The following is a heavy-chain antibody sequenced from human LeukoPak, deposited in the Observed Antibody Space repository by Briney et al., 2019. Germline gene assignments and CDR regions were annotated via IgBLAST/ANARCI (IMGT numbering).Heavy chain of an antibody. D-gene: IGHD3-10*01. J-gene: IGHJ4*02. CDR1: GGTFSSYA. CDR3: ARSRVYGSGSYYYFDY. V-gene: IGHV1-69*01. Sequence: GASVKVSCKASGGTFSSYAISWVRQAPGQGLEWMGGIIPIFGTANYAQKFQGRVTITADESTSTAYMELSSLRSEDTAVYYCARSRVYGSGSYYYFDYWGQGTLVTVSS. CDR2: IIPIFGTA.